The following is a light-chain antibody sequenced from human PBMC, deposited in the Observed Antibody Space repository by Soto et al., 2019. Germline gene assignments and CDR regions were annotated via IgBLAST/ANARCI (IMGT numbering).Light chain of an antibody. CDR1: NIGSKS. Sequence: YELTQPPSVSVAPGKKARITCGGNNIGSKSVHWYQQKPGQAPVLVIYYDSDRPSGIPERFSGSNSGNTATLTIIRVEAGDEADYYCQVWDSSSDHVVFGGGTMVTVL. CDR2: YDS. CDR3: QVWDSSSDHVV. V-gene: IGLV3-21*04. J-gene: IGLJ2*01.